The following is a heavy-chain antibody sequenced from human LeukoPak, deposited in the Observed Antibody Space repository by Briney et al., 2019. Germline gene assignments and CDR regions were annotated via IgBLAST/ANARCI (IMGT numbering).Heavy chain of an antibody. CDR2: ISYDGSNK. D-gene: IGHD3-22*01. V-gene: IGHV3-30*18. CDR1: GFTFSSYG. CDR3: AKDHSSGTFDY. Sequence: GGSLRLSCAASGFTFSSYGMHWVRQAPGKGLEWVAVISYDGSNKYYADSVKGRFTISRDNSKNTLYLQMNSLRAEDTAVYYCAKDHSSGTFDYWDQGTLVTVSS. J-gene: IGHJ4*02.